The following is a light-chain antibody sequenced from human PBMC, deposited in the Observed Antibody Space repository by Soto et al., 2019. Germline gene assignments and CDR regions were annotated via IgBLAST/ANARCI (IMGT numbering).Light chain of an antibody. Sequence: IQLTQSPSSLSASVGDRVTITCRASPAIASFLAWYQQKPGTAPKLLIYGASTLQSGVPSRFSGSRSGTDYTLTTASLQPEDFATYYCQQLNGSPWTFGQGTKVEIK. V-gene: IGKV1-9*01. CDR1: PAIASF. CDR2: GAS. CDR3: QQLNGSPWT. J-gene: IGKJ1*01.